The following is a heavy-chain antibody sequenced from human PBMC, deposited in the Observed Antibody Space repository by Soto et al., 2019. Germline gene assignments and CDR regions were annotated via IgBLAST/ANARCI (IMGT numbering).Heavy chain of an antibody. D-gene: IGHD2-15*01. CDR3: ATEGYCSGGSCPALDY. J-gene: IGHJ4*02. V-gene: IGHV1-24*01. CDR1: GYTLTELS. CDR2: FDPEDGET. Sequence: GASVKVSCKVSGYTLTELSMHWVRQAHGKGLEWMGGFDPEDGETIYAQKFQGRVTMTEDTSTDTAYMELSSLRSEDTAVYYCATEGYCSGGSCPALDYWGQGTLVTVSS.